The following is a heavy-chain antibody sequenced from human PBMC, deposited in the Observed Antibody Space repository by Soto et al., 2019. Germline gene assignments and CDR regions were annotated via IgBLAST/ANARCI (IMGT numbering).Heavy chain of an antibody. CDR2: IYYSGST. Sequence: SETLSLTCTVSGGSISSGGYYWSWIRQHPGKGLEWIGYIYYSGSTYYNPSLKSRFTISVDTSKNQFSLRLSSVTAADTAVYYCARDTPKYGTWFDPCGQRPLVTVSS. J-gene: IGHJ5*02. CDR3: ARDTPKYGTWFDP. CDR1: GGSISSGGYY. V-gene: IGHV4-31*03. D-gene: IGHD4-17*01.